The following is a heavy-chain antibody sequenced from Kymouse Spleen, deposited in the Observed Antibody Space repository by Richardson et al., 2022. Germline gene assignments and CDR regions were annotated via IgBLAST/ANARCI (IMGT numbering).Heavy chain of an antibody. CDR3: AKNYYGSGSLYYYYGMDV. Sequence: QVQLVESGGGVVQPGRSLRLSCAASGFTFSSYGMHWVRQAPGKGLEWVAVISYDGSNKYYADSVKGRFTISRDNSKNTLYLQMNSLRAEDTAVYYCAKNYYGSGSLYYYYGMDVWGQGTTVTVSS. J-gene: IGHJ6*02. CDR1: GFTFSSYG. V-gene: IGHV3-30*18. CDR2: ISYDGSNK. D-gene: IGHD3-10*01.